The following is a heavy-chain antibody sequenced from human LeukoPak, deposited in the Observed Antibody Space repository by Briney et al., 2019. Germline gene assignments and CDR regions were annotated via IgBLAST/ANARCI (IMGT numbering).Heavy chain of an antibody. CDR1: GGSISSHY. D-gene: IGHD1-26*01. V-gene: IGHV4-59*11. J-gene: IGHJ4*02. CDR2: IYYSGST. Sequence: KPSETLSLTCTVSGGSISSHYWSWIRQPPGKGLEWIGYIYYSGSTNYNPSLKSRVTISVDTSKNQFSLKLSSVTAADTAVYYCARDWANPVGATIFGYWGQGTLVTASS. CDR3: ARDWANPVGATIFGY.